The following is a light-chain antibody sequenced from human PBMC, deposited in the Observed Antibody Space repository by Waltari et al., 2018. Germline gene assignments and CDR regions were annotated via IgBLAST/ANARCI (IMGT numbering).Light chain of an antibody. CDR3: QQYDISPLT. CDR1: QTIRTTY. CDR2: GTF. V-gene: IGKV3-20*01. Sequence: EIVLTQSTCTLSSSPVEGATVSCRTRQTIRTTYIAWYQPNPGQAPTLLIYGTFSRATGSPDSFTGSGSGTDFYLTSRSLEPEYWATYYCQQYDISPLTFGGGTKVEIK. J-gene: IGKJ4*01.